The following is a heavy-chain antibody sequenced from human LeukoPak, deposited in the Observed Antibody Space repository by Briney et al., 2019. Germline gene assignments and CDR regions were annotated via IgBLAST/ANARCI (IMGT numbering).Heavy chain of an antibody. Sequence: PSETLSLTCAVYGGSFSGYYWSWIRQPPGKGLEWIGEINHSGSTNYNPSLKSRVTISVDTSNNQFSLKLSSVTAADTAVYYCARRKGYYGSGSYSIDYWGQGTLVTVSS. J-gene: IGHJ4*02. CDR1: GGSFSGYY. CDR3: ARRKGYYGSGSYSIDY. V-gene: IGHV4-34*01. CDR2: INHSGST. D-gene: IGHD3-10*01.